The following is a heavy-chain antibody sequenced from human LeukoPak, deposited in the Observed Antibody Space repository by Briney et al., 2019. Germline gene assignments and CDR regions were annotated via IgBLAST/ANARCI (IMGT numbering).Heavy chain of an antibody. CDR3: ARGSSPSGTYPHDY. V-gene: IGHV3-30*03. J-gene: IGHJ4*02. CDR2: IAYDATHK. CDR1: GFTVSSNY. Sequence: GGSLRLSCAASGFTVSSNYMSWVRQAPGKGLEWAAGIAYDATHKVYADSVKGRFTISRDNSKNTVYLQMDSLTTEDTAVYYCARGSSPSGTYPHDYWGQGTLVTVSS. D-gene: IGHD1-26*01.